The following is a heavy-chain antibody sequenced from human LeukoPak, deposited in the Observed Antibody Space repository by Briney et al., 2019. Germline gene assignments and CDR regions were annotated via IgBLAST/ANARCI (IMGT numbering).Heavy chain of an antibody. Sequence: PGGSLRLPCAASGFTFSTYAMSWVRQAPGKGLEWVGRIKSKADGGTADYAAPVKGRFTISRDDSKNTLYLQMNSLKTEDTAFYYCSTDGGSYWGQGTLVTVSS. J-gene: IGHJ4*02. CDR2: IKSKADGGTA. CDR3: STDGGSY. CDR1: GFTFSTYA. D-gene: IGHD4-23*01. V-gene: IGHV3-15*01.